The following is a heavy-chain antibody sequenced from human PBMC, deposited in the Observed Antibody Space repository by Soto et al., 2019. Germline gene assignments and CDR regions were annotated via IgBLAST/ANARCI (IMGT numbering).Heavy chain of an antibody. CDR1: GFTFSDYY. J-gene: IGHJ6*03. CDR3: ARDRVYCSSTSCYDYYYMDV. Sequence: QVQLMESGGGLVKPGGSPRLSCAASGFTFSDYYMSWIRQAPGKGLEWVSYISSSGSTIYYADSVKGRFTISRDNAKNSLYLQMNSLRAEDTAVYYCARDRVYCSSTSCYDYYYMDVWGKGTTVTVSS. CDR2: ISSSGSTI. D-gene: IGHD2-2*01. V-gene: IGHV3-11*01.